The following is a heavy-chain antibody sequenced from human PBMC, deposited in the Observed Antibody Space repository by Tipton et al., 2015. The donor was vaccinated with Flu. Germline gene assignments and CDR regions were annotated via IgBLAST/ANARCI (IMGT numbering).Heavy chain of an antibody. D-gene: IGHD6-19*01. CDR2: IYYSGST. CDR3: ARITVRSSGSIYYFDY. J-gene: IGHJ4*02. V-gene: IGHV4-39*07. CDR1: GGSVSSSSYY. Sequence: SCTVSGGSVSSSSYYWGWIRQPPGKGLEWIGSIYYSGSTYYNPSLKSRVTISVDTSKNQFSLKLSSVTAADTAVYYCARITVRSSGSIYYFDYWGQGTLVTVSS.